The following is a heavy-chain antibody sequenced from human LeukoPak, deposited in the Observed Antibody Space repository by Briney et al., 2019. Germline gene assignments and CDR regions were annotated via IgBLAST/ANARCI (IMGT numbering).Heavy chain of an antibody. J-gene: IGHJ2*01. D-gene: IGHD3-3*01. CDR2: VHSSIYNGDTT. V-gene: IGHV4-4*07. CDR3: ARLYRDTIFGFGWYFDL. Sequence: PSETLSLTCDVSGGSMSRHYWSWIRQPAGKGLEWIGRVHSSIYNGDTTNYNPSLEGRVTMSIDMSKNQFSLNVTSVTAADTAVYYCARLYRDTIFGFGWYFDLWGRGTLVTVSS. CDR1: GGSMSRHY.